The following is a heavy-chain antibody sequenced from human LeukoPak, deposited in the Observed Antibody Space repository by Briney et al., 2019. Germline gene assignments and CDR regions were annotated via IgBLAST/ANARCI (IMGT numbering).Heavy chain of an antibody. V-gene: IGHV4-34*01. J-gene: IGHJ6*03. CDR3: ARGLPPNYYYYMDV. Sequence: SEALSLTCAVYGGSFSGYYWTWIRQPPGKGLEWIAEINHTGGTKYNPSLKSRVTISVDTSKNQFSLKLSSVTAADTALYYCARGLPPNYYYYMDVWGKGTTVTISS. CDR1: GGSFSGYY. CDR2: INHTGGT.